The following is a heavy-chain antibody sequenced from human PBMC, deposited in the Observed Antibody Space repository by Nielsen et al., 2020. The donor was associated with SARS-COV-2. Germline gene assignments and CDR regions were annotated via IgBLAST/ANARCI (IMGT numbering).Heavy chain of an antibody. D-gene: IGHD2-15*01. Sequence: SETLSLTCAVSGGSISSSNWWSWIRQPPGKGLEWIGEINHSGSTNYNPSLKSRVTISVDTSKNQFSLKLSSVTAADTAVYYCARGVRWRFMGGYCSGGSCYGWFDPWGQGTLVTVSS. CDR1: GGSISSSNW. V-gene: IGHV4-4*02. CDR2: INHSGST. J-gene: IGHJ5*02. CDR3: ARGVRWRFMGGYCSGGSCYGWFDP.